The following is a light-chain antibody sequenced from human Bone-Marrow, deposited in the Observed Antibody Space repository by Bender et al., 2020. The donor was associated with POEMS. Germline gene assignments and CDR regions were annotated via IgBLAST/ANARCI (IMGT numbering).Light chain of an antibody. CDR2: DVN. Sequence: QSALTQPRSVSGSPGQSVTISCTGTSSDVGGYNYVSWYQQHPGKAPKFLIYDVNKRPSGVPDRFSGSESGNTASLTISGLQAEDEADYYCCSFAGSHTWVFGGGTKLTVL. CDR1: SSDVGGYNY. J-gene: IGLJ3*02. CDR3: CSFAGSHTWV. V-gene: IGLV2-11*01.